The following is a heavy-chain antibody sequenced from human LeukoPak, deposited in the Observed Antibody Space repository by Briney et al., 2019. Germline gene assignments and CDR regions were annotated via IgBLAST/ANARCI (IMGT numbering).Heavy chain of an antibody. CDR2: IYYSGST. CDR3: ATDYYGSGSYYKPHYLSYYYYMDV. J-gene: IGHJ6*03. D-gene: IGHD3-10*01. CDR1: GGSISSSSYC. V-gene: IGHV4-39*07. Sequence: PSETLSLTCTVSGGSISSSSYCWGWIRQPPGKGLEWIGNIYYSGSTNYNPSLKSRVTISVDTSKNQFSLKLSSVTAADTAVYYCATDYYGSGSYYKPHYLSYYYYMDVWGKGTTVTISS.